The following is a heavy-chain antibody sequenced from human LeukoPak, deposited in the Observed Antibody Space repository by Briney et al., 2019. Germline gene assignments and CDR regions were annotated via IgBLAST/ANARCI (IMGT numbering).Heavy chain of an antibody. J-gene: IGHJ4*02. CDR1: GFTFSCYA. V-gene: IGHV3-23*01. CDR2: ISGSGGST. Sequence: GGSLRLSCAASGFTFSCYAMSWVRQAPGKGLEWVSAISGSGGSTYYADSVKGRFTISRDNSKNTLYLQMNSLRAEDTAVYYCARRGYSSSWYLGPDYWGQGTLVTVSS. D-gene: IGHD6-13*01. CDR3: ARRGYSSSWYLGPDY.